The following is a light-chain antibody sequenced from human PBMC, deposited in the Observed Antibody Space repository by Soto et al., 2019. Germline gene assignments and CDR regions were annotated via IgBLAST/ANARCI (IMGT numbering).Light chain of an antibody. V-gene: IGKV1-39*01. CDR2: GAS. CDR1: QSINRY. CDR3: QQSYSTPRYN. Sequence: DIQMTQSPSSLSASVGDRVTITCRASQSINRYLNCYQHKPGKAPKLLIYGASSLQSGVPSRFSGSGSGTDFTLTVSSLQPEDFATYYCQQSYSTPRYNFGQGTKLEIK. J-gene: IGKJ2*01.